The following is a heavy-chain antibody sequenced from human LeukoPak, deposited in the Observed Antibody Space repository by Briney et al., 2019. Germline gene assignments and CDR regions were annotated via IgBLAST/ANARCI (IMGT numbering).Heavy chain of an antibody. V-gene: IGHV3-48*04. J-gene: IGHJ4*02. CDR3: ARVVDYCSSTSCSPLLGY. D-gene: IGHD2-2*01. CDR1: GFTFSSYS. Sequence: SGGSLRLSCAASGFTFSSYSMNWVRQAPGKGLEWVSYISSSSSTIYYADSVKGRFTISRDNAKNSLYLQMNSLRAEDTAVYYCARVVDYCSSTSCSPLLGYWGQGTLVTVSS. CDR2: ISSSSSTI.